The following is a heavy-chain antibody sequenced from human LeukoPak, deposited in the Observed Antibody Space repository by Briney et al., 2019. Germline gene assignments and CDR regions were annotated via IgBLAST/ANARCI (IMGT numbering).Heavy chain of an antibody. J-gene: IGHJ4*02. CDR3: AKRGSKWDLDN. CDR2: ISYDGSNK. D-gene: IGHD1-26*01. CDR1: GFIFTSYA. Sequence: GGSVSLSCAASGFIFTSYAMHWVRQAPGKGLEWVAVISYDGSNKYYADSVKGRFTISKDTSKNTLCLQMSSLRAEDTAIYYCAKRGSKWDLDNWGQGTLVTVSS. V-gene: IGHV3-33*06.